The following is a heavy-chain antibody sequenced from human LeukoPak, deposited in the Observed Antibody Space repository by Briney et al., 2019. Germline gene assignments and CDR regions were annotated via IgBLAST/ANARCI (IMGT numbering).Heavy chain of an antibody. CDR2: MNPNSGNT. J-gene: IGHJ4*02. CDR1: GYTFTSYD. V-gene: IGHV1-8*01. Sequence: ASVNVSCKASGYTFTSYDINWVRQATGQGLEWMGWMNPNSGNTGYAQKFQGRVTMTRNTSISTAYMELSSLRSEDTAVYYCARAPKSISSSDFDYWGQGTLVTVSS. D-gene: IGHD6-6*01. CDR3: ARAPKSISSSDFDY.